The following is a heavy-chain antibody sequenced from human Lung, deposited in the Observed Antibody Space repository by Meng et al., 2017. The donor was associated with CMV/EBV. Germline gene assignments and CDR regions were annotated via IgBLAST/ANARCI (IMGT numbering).Heavy chain of an antibody. D-gene: IGHD6-13*01. Sequence: GSLRLXCAVYGGSFSGYYWSWIRQPPGKGLEWIGEINHSGSTNYNPSLKSRVTISVDTSKNQFSLKLSSVTAADTAVYYCARAVAAAEWFDPWGQGTLVTVSS. CDR3: ARAVAAAEWFDP. CDR2: INHSGST. V-gene: IGHV4-34*01. J-gene: IGHJ5*02. CDR1: GGSFSGYY.